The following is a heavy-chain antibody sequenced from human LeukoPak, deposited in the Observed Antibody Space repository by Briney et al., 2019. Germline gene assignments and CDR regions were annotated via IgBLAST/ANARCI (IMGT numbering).Heavy chain of an antibody. D-gene: IGHD6-13*01. CDR1: GFTVSSNS. Sequence: GGSLRLSCTVSGFTVSSNSWSWVRQAPGKGLEWVAFIQYDGSHEYYADSVKGRFTISRDNSKNRLYLQMNSLRAEDTAVYYCARIAAAATYFQHWGQGTLVTVSS. J-gene: IGHJ1*01. CDR2: IQYDGSHE. V-gene: IGHV3-30*02. CDR3: ARIAAAATYFQH.